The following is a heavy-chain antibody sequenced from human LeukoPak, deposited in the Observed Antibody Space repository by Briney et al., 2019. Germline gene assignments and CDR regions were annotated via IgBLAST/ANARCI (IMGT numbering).Heavy chain of an antibody. CDR1: GYSISSGYY. CDR3: ARVAYYYDSSGYLGNYFDY. D-gene: IGHD3-22*01. V-gene: IGHV4-38-2*02. Sequence: SETLSLTCTVSGYSISSGYYWGWIRQPPGKGLEWIGSIYHSGSTYYNPSLKSRVTISVDTSKNQFSLKLSSVTAADTAVYYCARVAYYYDSSGYLGNYFDYWGQGTLVTVSS. J-gene: IGHJ4*02. CDR2: IYHSGST.